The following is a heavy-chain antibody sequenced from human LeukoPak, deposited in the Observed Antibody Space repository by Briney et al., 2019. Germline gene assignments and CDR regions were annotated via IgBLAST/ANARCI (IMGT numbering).Heavy chain of an antibody. CDR3: ARQGWWFDP. V-gene: IGHV4-59*08. CDR1: GGSISSSYY. Sequence: SETLSLTCTVSGGSISSSYYWSWIRQPPGKGLEWIGYISYSGSTNYNPSLESRLTISVDTSKNQLSLILNSVTAADTAVYYCARQGWWFDPWGQGTLVTVSS. D-gene: IGHD2-15*01. J-gene: IGHJ5*02. CDR2: ISYSGST.